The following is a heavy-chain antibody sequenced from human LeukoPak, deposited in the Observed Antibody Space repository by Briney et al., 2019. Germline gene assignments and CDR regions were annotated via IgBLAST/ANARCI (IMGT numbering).Heavy chain of an antibody. Sequence: ASVKVSRKASGYTFTSYYMHWVRQAPAQGLEWMGIINLSGCSTSDTQKFKGRVTMTVDMSTSTVYMELSRLRSEDTAVYYCARKGGELLRNSYYYYMDFWGKGTTVTVSS. V-gene: IGHV1-46*01. CDR2: INLSGCST. J-gene: IGHJ6*03. D-gene: IGHD1-26*01. CDR3: ARKGGELLRNSYYYYMDF. CDR1: GYTFTSYY.